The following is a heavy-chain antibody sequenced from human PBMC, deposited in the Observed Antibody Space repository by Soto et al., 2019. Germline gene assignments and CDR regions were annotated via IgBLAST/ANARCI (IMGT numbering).Heavy chain of an antibody. CDR2: IWYDGSSK. D-gene: IGHD6-13*01. J-gene: IGHJ4*02. CDR3: ARVYSSWYSDY. Sequence: QVQLVESGGGVVQPGRSLRLSCAASGFTFSNYGMHWVRQAPGKGLEWVAVIWYDGSSKYYADSVKGRFTISRDNSKNTLYLQMNSLRAEDTAVYYCARVYSSWYSDYWGQGTLVTVSS. V-gene: IGHV3-33*01. CDR1: GFTFSNYG.